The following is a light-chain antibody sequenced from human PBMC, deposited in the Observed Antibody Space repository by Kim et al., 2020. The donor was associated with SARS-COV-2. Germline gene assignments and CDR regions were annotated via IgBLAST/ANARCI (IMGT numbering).Light chain of an antibody. V-gene: IGLV3-19*01. CDR1: SLRSYY. CDR2: GKN. J-gene: IGLJ2*01. CDR3: NSRDTSGIVL. Sequence: VALGQTVRITCQGDSLRSYYATWYQQKPGQAPVLVMYGKNNRPSGIPDRFSGSSSGNTASLAITGAQAGDEADYYCNSRDTSGIVLFGGGTQLTVL.